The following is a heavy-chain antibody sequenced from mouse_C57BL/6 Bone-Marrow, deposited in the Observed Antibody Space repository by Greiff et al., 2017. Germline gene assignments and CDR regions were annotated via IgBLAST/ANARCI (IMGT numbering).Heavy chain of an antibody. V-gene: IGHV1-47*01. J-gene: IGHJ2*01. D-gene: IGHD1-1*01. CDR1: GYTFTTYS. CDR3: ARGWANGSFDY. CDR2: FDPYDDDT. Sequence: VMLVESGAELVKPGASVKMSCKASGYTFTTYSMQWMKQRPGQSLEWIGNFDPYDDDTNYNEKFKGKATLTVEKSSSTAYMELSRLTSDDSAVYSCARGWANGSFDYWGQGTTLTVSS.